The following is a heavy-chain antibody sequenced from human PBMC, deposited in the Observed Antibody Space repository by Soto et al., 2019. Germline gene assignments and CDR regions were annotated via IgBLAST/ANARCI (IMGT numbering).Heavy chain of an antibody. CDR2: IRSKAYGGTT. J-gene: IGHJ6*02. CDR3: TRVGPYYYDSSGYYYYYGMDV. V-gene: IGHV3-49*04. D-gene: IGHD3-22*01. CDR1: GFTFGDYA. Sequence: EVQLVESGGGLVQPGRSLRLSCTASGFTFGDYAMSWVRQAPGKGLEWVGFIRSKAYGGTTEYAASVKGRFTISRDDSKSIAYLQMNSLKTEDTAVYYCTRVGPYYYDSSGYYYYYGMDVWGQGTTVTVSS.